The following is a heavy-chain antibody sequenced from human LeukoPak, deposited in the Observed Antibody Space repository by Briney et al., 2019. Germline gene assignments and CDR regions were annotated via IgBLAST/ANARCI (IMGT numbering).Heavy chain of an antibody. D-gene: IGHD2-15*01. V-gene: IGHV3-30*18. Sequence: GGSLRLSCAASGFTFSSYGMHWVRQAPGKGLEWVAVISYDGSNKYYADSVKGRFTISRDNSKNTLYLQMNSLRAEDTAVHYCAKDTHCSGGSCYNWFDPWGQGTLVTVSS. CDR2: ISYDGSNK. CDR1: GFTFSSYG. CDR3: AKDTHCSGGSCYNWFDP. J-gene: IGHJ5*02.